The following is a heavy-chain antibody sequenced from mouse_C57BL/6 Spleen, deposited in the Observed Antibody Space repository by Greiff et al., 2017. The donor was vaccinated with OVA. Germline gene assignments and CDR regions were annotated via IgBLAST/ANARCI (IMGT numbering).Heavy chain of an antibody. J-gene: IGHJ2*01. CDR3: ARDWDGGLDY. Sequence: EVKLVESGGGLVKPGGSLKLSCAASGFTFSDYGMHWVRQAPEKGLEWVAYISSGSSTIYYADTVKGRFTISRDNATNTLCLQMTRLRSEDTAMYYCARDWDGGLDYWGQGTTRTVSS. D-gene: IGHD4-1*01. V-gene: IGHV5-17*01. CDR1: GFTFSDYG. CDR2: ISSGSSTI.